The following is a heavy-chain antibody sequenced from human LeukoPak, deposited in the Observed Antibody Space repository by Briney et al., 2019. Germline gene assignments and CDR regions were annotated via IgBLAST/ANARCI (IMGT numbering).Heavy chain of an antibody. Sequence: GGSLRLSCAASGFTFSTYWMHWVRQAPGKGLEWVSAISGSGGSTYYADSVKGRFTISRDNSKNTLYLQMNSLRAEDTAVYYCAKEGYSLKDYWGQGTLVTVSS. CDR2: ISGSGGST. CDR3: AKEGYSLKDY. V-gene: IGHV3-23*01. CDR1: GFTFSTYW. J-gene: IGHJ4*02. D-gene: IGHD5-18*01.